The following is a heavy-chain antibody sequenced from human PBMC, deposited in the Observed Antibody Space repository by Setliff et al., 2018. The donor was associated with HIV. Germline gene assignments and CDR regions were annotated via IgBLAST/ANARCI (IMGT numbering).Heavy chain of an antibody. CDR3: ARRRRSSDDSFDF. CDR2: INPNSDNT. CDR1: GYAFNSYT. D-gene: IGHD1-26*01. V-gene: IGHV1-8*01. J-gene: IGHJ3*01. Sequence: ASVKVSCKASGYAFNSYTLNWVRQATGRGLEWMGWINPNSDNTAYAQKFQGRLTMTRNTSTGTVYMELSSLRSEDTAVYYCARRRRSSDDSFDFWGQGTLVTVSS.